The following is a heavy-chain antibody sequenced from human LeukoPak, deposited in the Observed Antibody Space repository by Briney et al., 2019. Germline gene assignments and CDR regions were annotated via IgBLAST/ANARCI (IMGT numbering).Heavy chain of an antibody. J-gene: IGHJ6*02. Sequence: PSETLSLTCTVSGGSISSSSYYWGWIRQPPGKGLEWIGSIYYSGSSYYNPSLKSRVTISVGTSKNQFSLKLSSVTAADTAVYYCARDKVDWAYYYGSGSSYYGMDVWSQGTTVTVSS. CDR3: ARDKVDWAYYYGSGSSYYGMDV. D-gene: IGHD3-10*01. CDR1: GGSISSSSYY. V-gene: IGHV4-39*07. CDR2: IYYSGSS.